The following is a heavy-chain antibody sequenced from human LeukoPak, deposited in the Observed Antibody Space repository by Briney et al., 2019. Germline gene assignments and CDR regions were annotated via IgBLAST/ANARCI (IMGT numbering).Heavy chain of an antibody. V-gene: IGHV3-74*01. J-gene: IGHJ4*02. Sequence: PGGSLRLSCVASGLNFDDSAMHWVRQAPGKGLGWVSRINEDGSRTDYADFVKGRFTISRDNAKNTLYLQMNSLSAEDTAMYYCARSMSGSRELWGQGTLVTVSP. D-gene: IGHD1-26*01. CDR3: ARSMSGSREL. CDR2: INEDGSRT. CDR1: GLNFDDSA.